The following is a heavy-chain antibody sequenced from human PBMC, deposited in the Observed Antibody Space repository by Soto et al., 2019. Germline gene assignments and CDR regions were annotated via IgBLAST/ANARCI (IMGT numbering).Heavy chain of an antibody. J-gene: IGHJ4*02. CDR3: AREDYYGSGSYSY. Sequence: QVQLVQSGAEVKKPGASVKVSCKASGYTFTNYNINWVRQATGQGLEWMGWMNPNSGNTGYAQKFQGRVTMTRSTSMSTVYMELTSLISEATAVYYCAREDYYGSGSYSYLGQGTLVTVSS. CDR2: MNPNSGNT. D-gene: IGHD3-10*01. CDR1: GYTFTNYN. V-gene: IGHV1-8*01.